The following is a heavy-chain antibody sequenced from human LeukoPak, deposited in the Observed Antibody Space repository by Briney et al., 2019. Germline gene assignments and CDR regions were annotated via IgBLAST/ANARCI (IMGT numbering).Heavy chain of an antibody. CDR3: ARTGTTSWGMDV. CDR1: GFTFSSYS. Sequence: GGSLRLSCAASGFTFSSYSMNWVRQAPGKGLEWVSSISSSSSYIYYADSVKGRFTISRDNAKNSLYLQMNSLRAEDTAVYYCARTGTTSWGMDVWGQGTTVTVSS. D-gene: IGHD1-7*01. CDR2: ISSSSSYI. J-gene: IGHJ6*02. V-gene: IGHV3-21*01.